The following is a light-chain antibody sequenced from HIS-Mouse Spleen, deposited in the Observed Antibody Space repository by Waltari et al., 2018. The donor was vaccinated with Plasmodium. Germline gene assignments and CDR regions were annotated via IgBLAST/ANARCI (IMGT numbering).Light chain of an antibody. V-gene: IGLV2-8*01. CDR3: SSYAGSNNLV. Sequence: QSALTQPPSASGSPGQSVTISSTGTSSDVGGYNYVPWYQPHPGKAPKLMIYEVSNRPSGVPDRFSGSKSGNTASLTVSGLQAEDEADYYCSSYAGSNNLVFGGGTKLTVL. CDR2: EVS. J-gene: IGLJ2*01. CDR1: SSDVGGYNY.